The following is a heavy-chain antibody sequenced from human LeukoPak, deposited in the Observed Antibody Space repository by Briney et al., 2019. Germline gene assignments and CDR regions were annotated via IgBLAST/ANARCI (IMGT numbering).Heavy chain of an antibody. D-gene: IGHD3-22*01. CDR3: ERDPTYDSSGYYYVDYYYGMDV. CDR2: IWYDGSNK. CDR1: GFTFSSYG. Sequence: GVLRLSCAASGFTFSSYGMHWVRQAPGKGLEWVAVIWYDGSNKYYADSVKGRFTISRDNSKNTLYLQMNSLRAEDTAVYHCERDPTYDSSGYYYVDYYYGMDVWGQGTTVTVSS. V-gene: IGHV3-33*01. J-gene: IGHJ6*02.